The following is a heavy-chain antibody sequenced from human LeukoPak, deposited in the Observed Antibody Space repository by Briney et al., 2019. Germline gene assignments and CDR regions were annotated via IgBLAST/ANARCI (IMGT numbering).Heavy chain of an antibody. D-gene: IGHD5-18*01. V-gene: IGHV1-69*04. CDR2: IIPILGIA. J-gene: IGHJ4*02. CDR1: GGTFSSYA. CDR3: ARGDTAMVRGYFDY. Sequence: GASVKVSCKASGGTFSSYAISWVRQAPGQGLEWMGRIIPILGIANYAQKFQGRVTITADKSTSTAYVELSSLRSEDTAVYYCARGDTAMVRGYFDYWGQGTLVTVSS.